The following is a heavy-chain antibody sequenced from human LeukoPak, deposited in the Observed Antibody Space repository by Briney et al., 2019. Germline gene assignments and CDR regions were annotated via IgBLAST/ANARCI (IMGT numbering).Heavy chain of an antibody. V-gene: IGHV1-8*03. CDR2: MNPNSGNT. CDR3: ARVRDYCSSTSCYDYYYYMDV. J-gene: IGHJ6*03. D-gene: IGHD2-2*01. CDR1: GYAFTSYD. Sequence: ASVKVSCKASGYAFTSYDINWVRQATGQGLEWMGWMNPNSGNTGYAQKFQGRVTITRNTSISTAYMELSSLRSEDTAVYYCARVRDYCSSTSCYDYYYYMDVWGKGTTVTVSS.